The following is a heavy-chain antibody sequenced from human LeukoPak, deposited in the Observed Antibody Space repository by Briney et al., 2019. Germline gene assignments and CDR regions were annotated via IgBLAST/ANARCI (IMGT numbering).Heavy chain of an antibody. J-gene: IGHJ6*03. CDR1: GGSISRGSYY. V-gene: IGHV4-61*09. CDR2: IYTSGST. D-gene: IGHD3-16*01. Sequence: PSETLSLTCTVSGGSISRGSYYWSWIRQPAGKGLEWIGHIYTSGSTNYNPSLKSRVTISVDTSKNQFSLKLSPVAAADTAVYYCARESMIKFGEGWTYYYHMDVWGKGTTVTISS. CDR3: ARESMIKFGEGWTYYYHMDV.